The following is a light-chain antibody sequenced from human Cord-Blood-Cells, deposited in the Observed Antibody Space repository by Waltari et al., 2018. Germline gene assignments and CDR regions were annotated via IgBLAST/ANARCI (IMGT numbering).Light chain of an antibody. V-gene: IGLV2-14*01. Sequence: QSALTPPASVSGSPGQSNTLSCPGTSRLVSAYNHYSWYQQHPGKAPKLMIYDVSNRPSGVSNRFSGSKSGNTASLTISGLQAEDEADYYCSSYTSSSTLVFGGGTKLTVL. J-gene: IGLJ2*01. CDR3: SSYTSSSTLV. CDR1: SRLVSAYNH. CDR2: DVS.